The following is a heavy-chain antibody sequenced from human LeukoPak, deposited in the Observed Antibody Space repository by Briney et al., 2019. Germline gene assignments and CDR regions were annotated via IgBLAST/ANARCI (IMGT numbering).Heavy chain of an antibody. D-gene: IGHD2-15*01. V-gene: IGHV4-59*01. CDR2: IYYSGST. Sequence: SETLSLTCTVSVGSIRSYYWSWIRQPPGKGLEWIGCIYYSGSTNYNPSLKSRVTISVDTSKNQFSLRLSSVTAADTAVYYCARSVDHWFDPWGQGTLVTVSS. J-gene: IGHJ5*02. CDR3: ARSVDHWFDP. CDR1: VGSIRSYY.